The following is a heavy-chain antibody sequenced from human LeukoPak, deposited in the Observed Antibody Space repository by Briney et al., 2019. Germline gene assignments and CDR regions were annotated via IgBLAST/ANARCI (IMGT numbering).Heavy chain of an antibody. V-gene: IGHV4-34*01. D-gene: IGHD2-2*01. CDR1: GGSFSGYY. Sequence: SETLSLTCAVYGGSFSGYYWSWIREPPGKGQGGLGEFNHSGSTNYNPSLKSRVTISVDTSKSQFSLKLSSVTAADTAVYYCARRYCSSTSCYASYYYYYYYMDVWGKGTTVTVSS. J-gene: IGHJ6*03. CDR2: FNHSGST. CDR3: ARRYCSSTSCYASYYYYYYYMDV.